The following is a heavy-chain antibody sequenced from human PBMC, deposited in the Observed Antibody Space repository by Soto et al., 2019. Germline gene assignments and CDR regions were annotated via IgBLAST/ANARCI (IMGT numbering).Heavy chain of an antibody. CDR3: ARDRGRQKLPRIVGATISGYAFDI. CDR2: IIPIFGTA. CDR1: GGTFSSYA. V-gene: IGHV1-69*13. D-gene: IGHD1-26*01. Sequence: GASVKVSCKASGGTFSSYAISWVRQAPGQGLEWMGGIIPIFGTANYAQKFQGRVTITADESTSTAYMELSSLRSEDTAVYYCARDRGRQKLPRIVGATISGYAFDIWGQGTMVTVS. J-gene: IGHJ3*02.